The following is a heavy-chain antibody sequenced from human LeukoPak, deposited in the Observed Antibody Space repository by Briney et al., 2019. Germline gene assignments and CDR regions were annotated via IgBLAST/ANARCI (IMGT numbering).Heavy chain of an antibody. J-gene: IGHJ3*02. Sequence: KTGGSLRLSCAASGFTFSNAWMSCVRQAPGQGLEWVGRIKIKTTGGTTDYTAPVKGRFTISRDDSKNKPYLRMNSLNTEDTAGYNCTTAYDIVTGLWVFEIWGQGKMGTVSS. CDR3: TTAYDIVTGLWVFEI. CDR2: IKIKTTGGTT. CDR1: GFTFSNAW. V-gene: IGHV3-15*01. D-gene: IGHD3-9*01.